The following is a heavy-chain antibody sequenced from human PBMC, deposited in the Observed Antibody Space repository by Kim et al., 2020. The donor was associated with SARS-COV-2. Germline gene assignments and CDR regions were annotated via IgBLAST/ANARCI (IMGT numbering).Heavy chain of an antibody. Sequence: GGSLRLSCAASGFTFSSYWMHWVRQAPGKGLVWVSRINSDGSSTSYADSVKGRFTISRDNAKNTLYLQMNSLRAEDTAVYYCARDHDSQDYYDSSGSEFDYWGQGTLVTVSS. D-gene: IGHD3-22*01. CDR3: ARDHDSQDYYDSSGSEFDY. CDR2: INSDGSST. CDR1: GFTFSSYW. J-gene: IGHJ4*02. V-gene: IGHV3-74*01.